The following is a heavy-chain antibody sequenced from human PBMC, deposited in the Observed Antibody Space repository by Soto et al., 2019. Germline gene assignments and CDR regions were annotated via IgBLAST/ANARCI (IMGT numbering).Heavy chain of an antibody. Sequence: GGSLRLSCAASGFTFSSYAMSWVRQAPGKGLEWVSAISGSGGSTYYADSVKGRFTISRDNSKNTLYLQMNSLRAEDTAVYYCAKTXFDWVTCGGHCYRYFDYWGQGTLVTVSS. J-gene: IGHJ4*02. CDR2: ISGSGGST. D-gene: IGHD2-21*02. V-gene: IGHV3-23*01. CDR1: GFTFSSYA. CDR3: AKTXFDWVTCGGHCYRYFDY.